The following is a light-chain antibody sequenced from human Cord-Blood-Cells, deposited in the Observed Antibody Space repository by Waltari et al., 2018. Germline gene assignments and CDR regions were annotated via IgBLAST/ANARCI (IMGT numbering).Light chain of an antibody. CDR2: VTG. CDR3: QSYDSSLSGVV. Sequence: QSVLTQPPSVSGAPGQRVTISCTGSSSNIGAGYDVHWYQQLPGTAPKLLIYVTGSRPSGVPDRFSGSKSGTSASLAITGLQAEDEADYYCQSYDSSLSGVVFGGGTKLTVL. J-gene: IGLJ2*01. V-gene: IGLV1-40*01. CDR1: SSNIGAGYD.